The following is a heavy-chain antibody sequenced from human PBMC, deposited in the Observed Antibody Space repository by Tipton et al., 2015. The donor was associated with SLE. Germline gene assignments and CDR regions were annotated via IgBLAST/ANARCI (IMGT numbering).Heavy chain of an antibody. Sequence: GLVKPSETLSLTCTVSGGSISSSSYYWGWIRQPPGKGLEWIGVLYYSGNTYYNPSLKSPVTLSLDTSKNQFSLRLSSVTAADTGVYYCVKSVVVVSPRDYYYYMDVWGKGTTVTVSS. CDR2: LYYSGNT. J-gene: IGHJ6*03. CDR3: VKSVVVVSPRDYYYYMDV. D-gene: IGHD2-15*01. V-gene: IGHV4-39*07. CDR1: GGSISSSSYY.